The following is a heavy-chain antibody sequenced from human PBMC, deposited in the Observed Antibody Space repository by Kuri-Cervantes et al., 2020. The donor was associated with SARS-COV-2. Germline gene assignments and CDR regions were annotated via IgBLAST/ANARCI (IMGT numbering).Heavy chain of an antibody. CDR3: AGGYLFDY. V-gene: IGHV1-18*01. J-gene: IGHJ4*02. Sequence: AAFLVSCKASGGTFSSYAISWVRQAPGQGLEWMGWISAYNGNTNYAQKLQGRVTMTTDTSTSTAYMELRSLISDDTAVYYCAGGYLFDYWGQGTLVTVSS. CDR1: GGTFSSYA. D-gene: IGHD3-16*02. CDR2: ISAYNGNT.